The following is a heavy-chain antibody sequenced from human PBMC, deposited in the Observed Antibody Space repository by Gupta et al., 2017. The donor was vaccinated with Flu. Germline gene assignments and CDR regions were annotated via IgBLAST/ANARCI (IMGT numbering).Heavy chain of an antibody. D-gene: IGHD2-15*01. CDR1: GFTFSKAW. Sequence: EVQLVESGGGLVKPGGSLRLSCEASGFTFSKAWMSWVRQAPGKRPEWVGRVPSTSDGGPTEYAAPVTGRFTISRDDSKDTLYLHMNSLETEDTGVYYCTTWLKSGVSFFDNWGQGTRVTVSS. CDR3: TTWLKSGVSFFDN. J-gene: IGHJ4*02. V-gene: IGHV3-15*01. CDR2: VPSTSDGGPT.